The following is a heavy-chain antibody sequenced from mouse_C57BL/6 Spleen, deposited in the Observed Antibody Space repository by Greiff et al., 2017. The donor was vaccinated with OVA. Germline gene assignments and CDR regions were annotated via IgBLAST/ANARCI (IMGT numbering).Heavy chain of an antibody. V-gene: IGHV1-52*01. Sequence: VQLQQPGAELVRPGSSVKLSCKASGYTFTSYWMHWVKQRPIQGLEWIGNIDPSDSETHYNQKFKDKATLTVDKSSSTAYMLLSSLTSEDSAVYYCARWNYGNLDYWGQGTTLTVSS. CDR2: IDPSDSET. J-gene: IGHJ2*01. D-gene: IGHD2-1*01. CDR1: GYTFTSYW. CDR3: ARWNYGNLDY.